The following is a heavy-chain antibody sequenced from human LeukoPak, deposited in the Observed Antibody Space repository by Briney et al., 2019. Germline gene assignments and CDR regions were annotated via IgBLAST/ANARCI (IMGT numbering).Heavy chain of an antibody. CDR2: IYYSGST. V-gene: IGHV4-30-4*01. Sequence: SETLSLTCTVSGGSISSGDYYWSWIRQPLGKGLEWIGYIYYSGSTYYNPSLKSRVTISVDTSKNQFSLKLSSVTAADTAVYYCARAYLGPLLWFGANNYYYYGMDVWGQGTTVTVSS. D-gene: IGHD3-10*01. CDR1: GGSISSGDYY. CDR3: ARAYLGPLLWFGANNYYYYGMDV. J-gene: IGHJ6*02.